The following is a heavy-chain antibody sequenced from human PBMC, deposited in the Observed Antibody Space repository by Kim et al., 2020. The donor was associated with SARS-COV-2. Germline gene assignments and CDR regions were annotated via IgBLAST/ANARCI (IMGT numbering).Heavy chain of an antibody. CDR2: IRARAETT. V-gene: IGHV3-23*01. D-gene: IGHD6-19*01. Sequence: GGSLRPSCAASGLNLTNNAMSWVRQAPGRGLEWVSTIRARAETTYYADSVNGRFTISRDSSKHTLYLQLNSLRADDTAVYYCAKDRGGSGWPVFDYWGQGILVTVSS. J-gene: IGHJ4*02. CDR1: GLNLTNNA. CDR3: AKDRGGSGWPVFDY.